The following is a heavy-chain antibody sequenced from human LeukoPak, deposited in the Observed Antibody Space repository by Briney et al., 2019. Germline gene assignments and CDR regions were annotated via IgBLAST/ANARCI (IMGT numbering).Heavy chain of an antibody. Sequence: PGGSLRLSCAASGFTFSSDAMSWVRQAPGKGLEWVSAISGSGGSTYYVDSVKSRFTISRDNSKNTLYLKMNSLTAADTAVYYSEKVLVATGMFGFWGQETLVSVPS. CDR1: GFTFSSDA. J-gene: IGHJ4*02. V-gene: IGHV3-23*01. CDR2: ISGSGGST. D-gene: IGHD5-12*01. CDR3: EKVLVATGMFGF.